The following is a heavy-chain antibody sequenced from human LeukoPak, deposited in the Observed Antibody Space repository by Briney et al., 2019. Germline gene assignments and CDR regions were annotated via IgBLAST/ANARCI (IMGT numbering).Heavy chain of an antibody. D-gene: IGHD3-22*01. Sequence: SETLSLTCTVSGYSISSGYYWGWIRQPPGKGLEWIGSIYHSGSTYYNPSLKSRVTISVDTSKNQFSLKLSSVTAADTAVYYCARDDSSGYYVDYWGQGTLVTVSS. J-gene: IGHJ4*02. V-gene: IGHV4-38-2*02. CDR3: ARDDSSGYYVDY. CDR1: GYSISSGYY. CDR2: IYHSGST.